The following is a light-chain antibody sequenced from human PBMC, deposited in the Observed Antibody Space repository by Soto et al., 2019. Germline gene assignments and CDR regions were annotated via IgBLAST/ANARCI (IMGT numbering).Light chain of an antibody. Sequence: DIQMTQSPSSLSASVGDRVTITCRASQSISSYLNWYQQKPGKAPKLLIYAASSLQSGVPSRFRGSGSGTDFTLTISSLQPEDCAAYYCQHSYSTLYTFGQGTKPEIK. V-gene: IGKV1-39*01. CDR3: QHSYSTLYT. J-gene: IGKJ2*01. CDR2: AAS. CDR1: QSISSY.